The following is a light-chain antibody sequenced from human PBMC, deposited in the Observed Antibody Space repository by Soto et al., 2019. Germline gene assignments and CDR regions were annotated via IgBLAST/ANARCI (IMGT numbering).Light chain of an antibody. J-gene: IGKJ1*01. CDR3: QQYNSYSEA. V-gene: IGKV3-11*01. Sequence: EVVLTQSPATLSLSPGEGATLSCRASQSIGNYLAWYQQKPGQAPRLLIYATSNRATGIPARFSGSGSGTDFTLTISSLQPDDFATYYCQQYNSYSEAFGQGTKVDIK. CDR2: ATS. CDR1: QSIGNY.